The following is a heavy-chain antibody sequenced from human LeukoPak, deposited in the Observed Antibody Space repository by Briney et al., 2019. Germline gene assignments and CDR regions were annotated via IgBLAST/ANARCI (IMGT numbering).Heavy chain of an antibody. D-gene: IGHD2-2*01. V-gene: IGHV4-59*01. Sequence: SETLSLTCTVSGGSISSYYWSWIRQPPGKGLEWIGYIYYSGSTNYNPSLKSRVTISVDTSKNQFSLKLSSVTAADTAVYYCAREDCSSTSCYCLNWGQGTLVIVSS. J-gene: IGHJ1*01. CDR1: GGSISSYY. CDR3: AREDCSSTSCYCLN. CDR2: IYYSGST.